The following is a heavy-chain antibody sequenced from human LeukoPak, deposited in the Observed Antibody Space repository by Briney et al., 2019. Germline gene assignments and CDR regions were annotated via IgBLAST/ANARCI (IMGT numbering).Heavy chain of an antibody. V-gene: IGHV3-23*01. CDR3: AKDQSFSD. Sequence: GGSLRLSCAASGFTFSTFDMSWVRQPPGKGLEWVATISGSGTTTNYADSVKGRFTVSRDIFRNTLYLQMSSLRAEDTAIYYCAKDQSFSDWGQGTLVTVSS. CDR1: GFTFSTFD. J-gene: IGHJ4*02. D-gene: IGHD3-3*02. CDR2: ISGSGTTT.